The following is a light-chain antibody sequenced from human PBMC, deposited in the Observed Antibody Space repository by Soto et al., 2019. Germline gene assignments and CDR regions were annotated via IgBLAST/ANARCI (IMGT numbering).Light chain of an antibody. CDR3: QQRFNWPIT. J-gene: IGKJ5*01. CDR1: QSVSSF. V-gene: IGKV3-11*01. Sequence: EIVLTQSPATLSLSPGERATLSCRASQSVSSFLAWYQQKPGQAPRLLIHDASNRATDIPARFSGSGSGTDFTLTISSLEPEDFAVYYCQQRFNWPITFGQGTRLEIK. CDR2: DAS.